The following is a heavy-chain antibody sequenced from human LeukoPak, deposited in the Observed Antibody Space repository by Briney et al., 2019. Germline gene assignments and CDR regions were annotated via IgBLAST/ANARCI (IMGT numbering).Heavy chain of an antibody. CDR3: ARVDRFGDLNYYYYGMDV. Sequence: SETLSLTCTVSGGSVSSGSYYWSWIRQPPGKGLEWIGYIYYSGGTNYNPSLKSRVTISVDTSKNQFSLKLSSVTAADTAVYYCARVDRFGDLNYYYYGMDVWGQGTTVTVSS. CDR1: GGSVSSGSYY. J-gene: IGHJ6*02. CDR2: IYYSGGT. V-gene: IGHV4-61*01. D-gene: IGHD3-10*01.